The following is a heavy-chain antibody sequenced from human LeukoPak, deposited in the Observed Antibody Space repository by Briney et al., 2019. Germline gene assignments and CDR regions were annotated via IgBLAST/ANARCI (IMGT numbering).Heavy chain of an antibody. Sequence: ASVKVSCKASGYTFIGYYTHWVRQAPGQGLEWIGWINPNSGVSKFAQSFQGRVTMTRDTSISTAYMELSRLRSDDTAVYYCARVIRGVGAFDIWGQGTMVTVSS. CDR1: GYTFIGYY. CDR3: ARVIRGVGAFDI. J-gene: IGHJ3*02. V-gene: IGHV1-2*02. CDR2: INPNSGVS. D-gene: IGHD3-16*01.